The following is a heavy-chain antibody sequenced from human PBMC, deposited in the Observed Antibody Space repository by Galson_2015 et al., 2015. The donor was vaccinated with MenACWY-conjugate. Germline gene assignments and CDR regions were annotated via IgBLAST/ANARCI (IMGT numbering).Heavy chain of an antibody. CDR1: GFTFSTYW. D-gene: IGHD1-26*01. CDR3: ARLGGNYRTTSHFDY. J-gene: IGHJ4*02. V-gene: IGHV3-74*01. Sequence: SLRLSCAASGFTFSTYWMHWVRQAPGKGLVWVSRINSGGRSTSYADSVKGRFTISRDNAQNTLYLQMNSLRAEDTAVYYCARLGGNYRTTSHFDYWGQGTLVTVSS. CDR2: INSGGRST.